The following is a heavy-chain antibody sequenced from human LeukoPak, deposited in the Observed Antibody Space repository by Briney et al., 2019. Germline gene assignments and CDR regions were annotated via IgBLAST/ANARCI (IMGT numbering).Heavy chain of an antibody. Sequence: SVKVSCKASGGTFSSYAISWVRQAPGQGLEWMGGIIPIFGTANYAQKFQGRVTITADKSTSTAYMELSSLRSEDTAVYYCARDRGYYDSSGYYPFNAFDIWGQGTMVTVSS. CDR3: ARDRGYYDSSGYYPFNAFDI. D-gene: IGHD3-22*01. J-gene: IGHJ3*02. CDR1: GGTFSSYA. V-gene: IGHV1-69*06. CDR2: IIPIFGTA.